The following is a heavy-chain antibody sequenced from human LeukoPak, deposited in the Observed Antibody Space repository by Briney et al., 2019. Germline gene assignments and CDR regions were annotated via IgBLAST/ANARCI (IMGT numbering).Heavy chain of an antibody. CDR1: GYSISSGYN. J-gene: IGHJ6*02. CDR2: IYHSGST. Sequence: PSETLSLTRTVSGYSISSGYNWGWIRQPPGKGLEWIGSIYHSGSTYYNPSLKSRVTISVDTSKNQFSLKLSSVTAADTAVYYCARSRSVAGRRGYYYYGMDVWGQGTTVTVSS. D-gene: IGHD6-19*01. CDR3: ARSRSVAGRRGYYYYGMDV. V-gene: IGHV4-38-2*02.